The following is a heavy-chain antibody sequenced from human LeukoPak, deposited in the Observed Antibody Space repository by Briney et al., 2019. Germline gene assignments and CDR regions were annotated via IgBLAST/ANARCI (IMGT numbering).Heavy chain of an antibody. V-gene: IGHV6-1*01. CDR3: ARDLLSYGGNSFWFDP. D-gene: IGHD4-23*01. CDR2: TYYRSKWYN. Sequence: SQTLSLTCAISGDSVSSNSAAWNWIRQSPSRGLEWLGRTYYRSKWYNDYAVSVKSRITINPDTSKNQFSLQLNSVTPEDTAVYYCARDLLSYGGNSFWFDPWGQGTLVTVSS. CDR1: GDSVSSNSAA. J-gene: IGHJ5*02.